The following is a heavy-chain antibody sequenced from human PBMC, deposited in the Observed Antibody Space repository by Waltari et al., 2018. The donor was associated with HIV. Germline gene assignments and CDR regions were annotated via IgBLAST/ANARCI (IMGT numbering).Heavy chain of an antibody. CDR1: GGSFSGYY. Sequence: QVQLQQWGAGLLKPSETLSLTCAVYGGSFSGYYWSWIRQPPGKGLEWIGEIKHSGSTNYNPSLKSRVTISVDTSKNQFSLKLSSVTAADTAVYYCARGVGGYSSGWYTDYWGQGTLVTVSS. CDR3: ARGVGGYSSGWYTDY. D-gene: IGHD6-19*01. CDR2: IKHSGST. V-gene: IGHV4-34*01. J-gene: IGHJ4*02.